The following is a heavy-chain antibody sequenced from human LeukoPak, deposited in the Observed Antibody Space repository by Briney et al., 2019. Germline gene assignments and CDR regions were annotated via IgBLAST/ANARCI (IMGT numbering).Heavy chain of an antibody. J-gene: IGHJ4*02. V-gene: IGHV3-7*01. D-gene: IGHD3-10*01. CDR1: GFGFSNYW. CDR2: IKEDGSVI. Sequence: GGSLRLSCLGSGFGFSNYWMTWLRQAPGEGLEWVANIKEDGSVIYYADSVKGRLTISRDNAKNSVYLQMNSLRVEDTALYYCATGRWFGEFAGSAFEDWGQGTLVTVSS. CDR3: ATGRWFGEFAGSAFED.